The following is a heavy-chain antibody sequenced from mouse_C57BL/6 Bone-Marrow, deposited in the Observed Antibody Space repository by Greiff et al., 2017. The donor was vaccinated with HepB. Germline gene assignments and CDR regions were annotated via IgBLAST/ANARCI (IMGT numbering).Heavy chain of an antibody. CDR1: GYTFTSYT. D-gene: IGHD1-1*01. Sequence: VQRVESGAELARPGASVKMSCKASGYTFTSYTMHWVKQRPGQGLEWIGYINPSSGYTKYNQKFKDKATLTADKSSSTAYMQLSSLTSEDSAVYYCARMDSFMDYWGQGTSVTVSS. V-gene: IGHV1-4*01. CDR2: INPSSGYT. CDR3: ARMDSFMDY. J-gene: IGHJ4*01.